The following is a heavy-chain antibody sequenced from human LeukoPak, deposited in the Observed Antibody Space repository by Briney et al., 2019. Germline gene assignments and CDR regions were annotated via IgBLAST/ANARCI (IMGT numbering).Heavy chain of an antibody. Sequence: NPSETLSLTCSVSGGAIISYYWSWIRQPAGKGPEWIGRIYPTGNTDYHPSLKTRVTMSTDLSKKQFSLRLRSVTAADTAVYYCARLKFYDSTGYSPGYYMDVWGKGTAVTVPS. CDR1: GGAIISYY. J-gene: IGHJ6*03. D-gene: IGHD3-22*01. CDR2: IYPTGNT. V-gene: IGHV4-4*07. CDR3: ARLKFYDSTGYSPGYYMDV.